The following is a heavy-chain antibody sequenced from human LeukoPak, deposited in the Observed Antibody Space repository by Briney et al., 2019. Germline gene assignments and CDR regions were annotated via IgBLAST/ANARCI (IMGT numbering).Heavy chain of an antibody. J-gene: IGHJ4*02. Sequence: GGSLRLSCAASGFTFSRYGMHWVRRAPGKGRECVAVIRYDGSNKYCADSEKGRFNISRDNSKNTLSLQMNSLSTEDTAVYYCASDTGFYESSGYYPFDFWGQGTLVTISS. D-gene: IGHD3-22*01. CDR1: GFTFSRYG. V-gene: IGHV3-30*02. CDR2: IRYDGSNK. CDR3: ASDTGFYESSGYYPFDF.